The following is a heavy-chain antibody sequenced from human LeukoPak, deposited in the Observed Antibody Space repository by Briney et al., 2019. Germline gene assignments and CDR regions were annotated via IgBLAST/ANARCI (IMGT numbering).Heavy chain of an antibody. CDR2: ISYDGSNK. CDR3: ACGITYYYDSSGYGDY. Sequence: GGSLRLSCAASGFTFSSYAMHWVRQAPGKGLEWVAVISYDGSNKYYADSVKGRFTISRDNSKNTLYLQMNSLRAEDTAVYYCACGITYYYDSSGYGDYWGQGTLVTVSS. CDR1: GFTFSSYA. D-gene: IGHD3-22*01. V-gene: IGHV3-30-3*01. J-gene: IGHJ4*02.